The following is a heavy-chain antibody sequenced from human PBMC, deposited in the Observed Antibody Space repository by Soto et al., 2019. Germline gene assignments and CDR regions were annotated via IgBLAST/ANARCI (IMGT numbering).Heavy chain of an antibody. V-gene: IGHV3-66*01. CDR3: ARIQLCSEDYSYYCMDV. CDR2: IYSGGST. J-gene: IGHJ6*02. Sequence: EVQLVESGGGLVQPGGSLRLSCAASGFTVSSNYMSWVRQAPGKGLEWVLVIYSGGSTYYADSVKGRFTISRDNSKNTLYLQMNSLRAEDTAVYYCARIQLCSEDYSYYCMDVWGQGTTVTVSS. CDR1: GFTVSSNY. D-gene: IGHD5-18*01.